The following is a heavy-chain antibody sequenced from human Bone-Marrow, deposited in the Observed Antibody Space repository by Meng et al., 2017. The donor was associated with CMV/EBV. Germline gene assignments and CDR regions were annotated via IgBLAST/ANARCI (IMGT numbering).Heavy chain of an antibody. D-gene: IGHD6-13*01. V-gene: IGHV3-21*01. CDR2: ISSSSSYI. CDR1: GFTFSSYS. J-gene: IGHJ1*01. CDR3: ARDSGSSSWPNFQH. Sequence: GESLKISCAASGFTFSSYSMNWVRQAPGEGLEWVPSISSSSSYIYYADSVKGRFTISRDNAKNSLYLQMNSLRAEDTAVYYCARDSGSSSWPNFQHWGQGTLVTVSS.